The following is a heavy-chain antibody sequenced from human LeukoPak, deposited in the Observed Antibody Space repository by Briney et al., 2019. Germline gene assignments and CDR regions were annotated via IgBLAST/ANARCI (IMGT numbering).Heavy chain of an antibody. CDR1: GGSISSSSYY. CDR2: IYYRGST. CDR3: ARLSFDSSSFLDY. V-gene: IGHV4-39*01. Sequence: SETLSLTCTVSGGSISSSSYYWGWIRQPPGTGLEWIGSIYYRGSTYYNPSLKSRVTISVDTSKNQFSLKLSSVTAADTAVYYCARLSFDSSSFLDYWGQGTLVTVSS. D-gene: IGHD6-13*01. J-gene: IGHJ4*02.